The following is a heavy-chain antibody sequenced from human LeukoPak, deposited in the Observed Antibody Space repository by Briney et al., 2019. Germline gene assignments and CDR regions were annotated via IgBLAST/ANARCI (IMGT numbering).Heavy chain of an antibody. CDR2: ISSSSSYI. D-gene: IGHD3-3*01. V-gene: IGHV3-21*06. Sequence: GGSLRLSCAASGFTFSSYSMNWVRQAPGKGLEWVSSISSSSSYIYYADSVKGRFIISRDNAKNSLFLQMNSLRAEDTAVYYCARDFRFLEDSWGQGTLVTVSS. J-gene: IGHJ4*02. CDR1: GFTFSSYS. CDR3: ARDFRFLEDS.